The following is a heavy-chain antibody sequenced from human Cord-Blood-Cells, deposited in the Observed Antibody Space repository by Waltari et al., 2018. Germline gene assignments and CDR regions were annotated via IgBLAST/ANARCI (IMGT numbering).Heavy chain of an antibody. CDR3: AVEKDGEGDY. V-gene: IGHV3-7*01. D-gene: IGHD3-10*01. Sequence: EVQLVESGGGLVQPGGSLRLSCAASGFTFSSYWMSWVRQAPGKGLEWVDDIKQDGSEKYYVDSVKGRFTTSRDNAKNSLYLQMNSLRAEDTAVYYCAVEKDGEGDYWGQGTLVTVSS. CDR1: GFTFSSYW. CDR2: IKQDGSEK. J-gene: IGHJ4*02.